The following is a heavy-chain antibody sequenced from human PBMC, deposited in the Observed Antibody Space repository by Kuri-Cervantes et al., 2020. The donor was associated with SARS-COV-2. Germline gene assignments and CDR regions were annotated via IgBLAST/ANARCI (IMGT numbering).Heavy chain of an antibody. CDR3: ARAAWGALYYYYYMDV. V-gene: IGHV4-34*01. D-gene: IGHD1-26*01. J-gene: IGHJ6*03. Sequence: SETLSLTCTFYGESFSGYYWIWIRQPPGKGLEWIGEINHRGSTNYNPSLKSRATMSVDTSNNQFSLILTSVTPEDTAVYYCARAAWGALYYYYYMDVWGKGTTVTVSS. CDR2: INHRGST. CDR1: GESFSGYY.